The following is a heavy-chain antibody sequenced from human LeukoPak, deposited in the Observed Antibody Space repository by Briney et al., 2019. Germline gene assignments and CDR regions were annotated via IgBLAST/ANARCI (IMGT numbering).Heavy chain of an antibody. CDR3: SRGSSGYYYLGGYYFDY. D-gene: IGHD3-22*01. V-gene: IGHV3-21*01. Sequence: PGGSLRLSCAASGFTFSSYSMNWVRQAPGKGVEWVSSISSSSSYIYYADSVKGRFTISRDNAKNSLYLQMNSLRAEDTAVYYCSRGSSGYYYLGGYYFDYWGQGTLVTVSS. CDR2: ISSSSSYI. J-gene: IGHJ4*02. CDR1: GFTFSSYS.